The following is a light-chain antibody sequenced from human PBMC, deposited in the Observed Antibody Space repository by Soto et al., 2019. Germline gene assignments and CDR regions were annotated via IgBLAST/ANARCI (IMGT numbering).Light chain of an antibody. Sequence: EIVLTQSPGTLSLSPGERATLSCRASQSVSSSSLAWYQQKPGQAPRLLVYGASSRATGIPDRFSGSGSGTDSTLTISRPEPEDFAVDYYQQYRGSPHVTFGRGTKLEIK. J-gene: IGKJ2*01. CDR2: GAS. CDR1: QSVSSSS. CDR3: QQYRGSPHVT. V-gene: IGKV3-20*01.